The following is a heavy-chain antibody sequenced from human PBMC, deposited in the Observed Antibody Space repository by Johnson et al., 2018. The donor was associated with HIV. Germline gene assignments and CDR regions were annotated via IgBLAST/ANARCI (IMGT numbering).Heavy chain of an antibody. CDR2: IKQDGSEK. D-gene: IGHD3-10*01. V-gene: IGHV3-7*05. Sequence: VQLVESGGGLIQPGGSLRLSCAASGFTVSGNYMSWVRQAPGKGLEWVANIKQDGSEKYYVDSVKGRFTISRDNAKNSLYLQMTSLRAEDTAVYYCARERLCFREFNAFDIWGQGTMVTVSS. CDR1: GFTVSGNY. CDR3: ARERLCFREFNAFDI. J-gene: IGHJ3*02.